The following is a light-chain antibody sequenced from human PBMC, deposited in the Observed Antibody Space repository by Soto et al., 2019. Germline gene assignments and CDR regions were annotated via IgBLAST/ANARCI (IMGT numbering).Light chain of an antibody. V-gene: IGKV1-5*03. CDR1: QTISSW. J-gene: IGKJ1*01. Sequence: DIQMTQSPSTLSGSVGDRVTISCRASQTISSWLAWYQQKPGKAPKLLIYKASTLKSGVPSRFSGSRSGTEFTLTISSLQHDDVATYYCQHYNSYSEAFGQGTKVDIK. CDR2: KAS. CDR3: QHYNSYSEA.